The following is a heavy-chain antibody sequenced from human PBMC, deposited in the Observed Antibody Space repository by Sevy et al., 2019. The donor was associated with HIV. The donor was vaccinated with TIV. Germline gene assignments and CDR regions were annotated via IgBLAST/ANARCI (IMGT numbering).Heavy chain of an antibody. CDR3: ARVSTYYYDSSGYFGAFDI. Sequence: GESLKISCAASGFTFSSYGMHWVRQAPGKGLEWVAVIWYDGSNKYYADSVKGRFTISRDNSKNTLYLQMNSLRAEDTAVYYCARVSTYYYDSSGYFGAFDIWGQGTMVTVSS. CDR2: IWYDGSNK. D-gene: IGHD3-22*01. CDR1: GFTFSSYG. J-gene: IGHJ3*02. V-gene: IGHV3-33*01.